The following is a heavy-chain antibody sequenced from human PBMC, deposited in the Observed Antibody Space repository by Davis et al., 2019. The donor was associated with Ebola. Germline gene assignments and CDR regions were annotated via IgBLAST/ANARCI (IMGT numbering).Heavy chain of an antibody. CDR2: IRSKANSYAT. CDR1: GFTFSGSA. D-gene: IGHD1/OR15-1a*01. V-gene: IGHV3-73*01. J-gene: IGHJ6*02. Sequence: GESLKISCAASGFTFSGSAMHWVRQASGKGLEWVGRIRSKANSYATAYAASVKGRFTISRDDSKNTAYLQMNSLKTEDTAAYYCSQTSPHVGDVWGQGTTVTVSS. CDR3: SQTSPHVGDV.